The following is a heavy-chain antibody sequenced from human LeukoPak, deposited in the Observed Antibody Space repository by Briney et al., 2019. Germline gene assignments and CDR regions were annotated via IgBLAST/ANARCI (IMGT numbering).Heavy chain of an antibody. CDR3: ARGYCSSTSCYPSGYYGMDV. CDR2: IYYSGST. CDR1: GGSISSYY. J-gene: IGHJ6*02. Sequence: SETLSLTCTVSGGSISSYYWSWIRQPPGKGLEWIGYIYYSGSTNYNPSLKSRVTISVDTSKNQFSLKLSSVTAADTAMYYCARGYCSSTSCYPSGYYGMDVWGQGTTVTVSS. D-gene: IGHD2-2*01. V-gene: IGHV4-59*01.